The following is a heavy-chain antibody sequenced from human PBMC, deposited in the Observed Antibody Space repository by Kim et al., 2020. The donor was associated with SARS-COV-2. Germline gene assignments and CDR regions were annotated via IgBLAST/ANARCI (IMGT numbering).Heavy chain of an antibody. J-gene: IGHJ6*02. D-gene: IGHD3-22*01. CDR1: GFTFSSYS. V-gene: IGHV3-48*02. Sequence: GGSLRLSCAASGFTFSSYSMNRVRQAPGKGLEWVSYISSSSSTIYYADSVKGRFTISRDNAKNSLYLQMNSLRDEDTAVYYCARVGYYDSSGPSGMDVWGQGTTVTVSS. CDR3: ARVGYYDSSGPSGMDV. CDR2: ISSSSSTI.